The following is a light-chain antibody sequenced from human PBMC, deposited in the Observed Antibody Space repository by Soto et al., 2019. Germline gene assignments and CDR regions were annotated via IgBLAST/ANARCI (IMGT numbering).Light chain of an antibody. CDR3: GSYSSTDTPFV. CDR2: EVT. Sequence: QSLLAQPSSGSGAPGQSSTISCSGTRPYVGGYNYVSWYQHHSGKAPKLLIYEVTNRPSGISDPFSGSKSVNTASLNLSGLQAEDESDYYCGSYSSTDTPFVFGTGTKVTVL. V-gene: IGLV2-14*01. J-gene: IGLJ1*01. CDR1: RPYVGGYNY.